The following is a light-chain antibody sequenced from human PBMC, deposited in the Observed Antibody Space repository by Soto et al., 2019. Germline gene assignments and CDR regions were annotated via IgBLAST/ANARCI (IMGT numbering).Light chain of an antibody. V-gene: IGKV3-20*01. Sequence: EIVLTQSPATLSLSPGERATLSCRASQSVYSYLAWYQQKPGQAPRLLFYAAFRATGTPDRFSGSGSGTDFTLTIDRLEPEDVAVYYCQQYVKSPWTFGQGTKVEIK. CDR1: QSVYSY. J-gene: IGKJ1*01. CDR2: AAF. CDR3: QQYVKSPWT.